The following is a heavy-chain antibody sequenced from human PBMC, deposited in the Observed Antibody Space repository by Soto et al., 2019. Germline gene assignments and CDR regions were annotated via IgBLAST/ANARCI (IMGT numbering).Heavy chain of an antibody. D-gene: IGHD3-10*01. V-gene: IGHV4-4*02. J-gene: IGHJ4*02. CDR1: GGSITNENW. CDR2: IFHSGAS. CDR3: AIVGFGNSVPTFEH. Sequence: QVHLQESGPRLVKPSGTLALTCSVSGGSITNENWWTWDRQSPGKGLEWIGEIFHSGASNLNASLKSRVTMSVDKSKNEFTLKVNSVTAADTAVYYCAIVGFGNSVPTFEHWGQGILVTVSS.